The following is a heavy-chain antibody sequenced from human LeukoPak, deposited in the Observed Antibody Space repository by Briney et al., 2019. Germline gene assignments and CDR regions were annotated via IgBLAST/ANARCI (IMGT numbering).Heavy chain of an antibody. CDR3: ARFLAAGHAFDI. Sequence: KTSETLSLTCTVSGDSISSYYWSWIRQPPGKGLEWIGYIDYSGSTNYNPSLKRRVTLSLDTSKNQFSLKLSSVTAADTAVYYCARFLAAGHAFDIWGQGTMVTVSS. J-gene: IGHJ3*02. CDR1: GDSISSYY. V-gene: IGHV4-59*12. D-gene: IGHD6-13*01. CDR2: IDYSGST.